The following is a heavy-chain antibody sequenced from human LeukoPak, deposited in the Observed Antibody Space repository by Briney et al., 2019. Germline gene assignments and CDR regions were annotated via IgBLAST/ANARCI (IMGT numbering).Heavy chain of an antibody. D-gene: IGHD2-15*01. CDR3: AGERAATFHY. CDR2: IYHSGNT. CDR1: GYSISSGYY. Sequence: PSETLSLTCAVSGYSISSGYYWGWVRQPPGKGLEWIGYIYHSGNTNYNPSLKSRVTISIDTSKNQFSLKLTSVTAADTAVYYCAGERAATFHYWGQGTLVTVSS. V-gene: IGHV4-38-2*01. J-gene: IGHJ4*02.